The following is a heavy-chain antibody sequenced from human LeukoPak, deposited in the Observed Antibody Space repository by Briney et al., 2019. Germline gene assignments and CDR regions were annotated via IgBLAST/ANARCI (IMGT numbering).Heavy chain of an antibody. V-gene: IGHV3-23*01. J-gene: IGHJ5*02. CDR1: GFTFSNYA. D-gene: IGHD1-26*01. CDR3: AKGGSGSS. CDR2: VSGSGGST. Sequence: GGSLRLSCAVSGFTFSNYAMSWVRQPPGKGLEWVSVVSGSGGSTYYADSVKGRFTISRDNSKSTLYPQMNSLRAEDTAVYYCAKGGSGSSWGQGTLVTVSS.